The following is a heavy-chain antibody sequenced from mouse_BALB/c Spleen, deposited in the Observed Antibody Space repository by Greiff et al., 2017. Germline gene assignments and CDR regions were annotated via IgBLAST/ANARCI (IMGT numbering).Heavy chain of an antibody. J-gene: IGHJ2*01. CDR3: ARSWERYFDY. CDR2: ISSGSSTI. CDR1: GFTFSSFG. D-gene: IGHD4-1*01. Sequence: EVQGVESGGGLVQPGGSRKLSCAASGFTFSSFGMHWVRQAPEKGLGWVAYISSGSSTIYYADTVKGRFTISRDNPKNTLFLQMTSLRSEDTAMYYCARSWERYFDYWGQGTTLTVSS. V-gene: IGHV5-17*02.